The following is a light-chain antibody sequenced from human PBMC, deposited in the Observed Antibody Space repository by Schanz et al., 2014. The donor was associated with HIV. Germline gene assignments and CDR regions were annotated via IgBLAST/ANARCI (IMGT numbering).Light chain of an antibody. CDR1: QSINRW. J-gene: IGKJ1*01. V-gene: IGKV1-5*03. CDR2: QAS. Sequence: DIQMTQSPSTLSTSVGDTVTITCRASQSINRWLAWYQQKPGKAPNLLIYQASTLETGVPSRFSGSGSGTEFTLTISSLQPADFATYYCQQYSSYSPKFGQGTKVEV. CDR3: QQYSSYSPK.